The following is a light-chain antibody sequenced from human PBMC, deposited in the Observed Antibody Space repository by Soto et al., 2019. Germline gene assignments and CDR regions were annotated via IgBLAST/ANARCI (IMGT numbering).Light chain of an antibody. Sequence: QSVLTQSPSASASLGASVNLTCSLDSGHSGNPIAWHQQQPEKGPRYLMKVNSDGSHRKGDGIPDRFSSSSSGAERYLTISSLQSEDEADYYCQTWGTGIVFGGGTKVTVL. J-gene: IGLJ2*01. CDR2: VNSDGSH. CDR1: SGHSGNP. CDR3: QTWGTGIV. V-gene: IGLV4-69*01.